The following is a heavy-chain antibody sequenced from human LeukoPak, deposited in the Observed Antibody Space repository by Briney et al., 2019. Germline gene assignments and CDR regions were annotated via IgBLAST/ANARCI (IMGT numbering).Heavy chain of an antibody. CDR1: GGSISSYY. CDR3: ARGRYSSGWPKLGYYFDY. J-gene: IGHJ4*02. CDR2: IYYSGST. Sequence: SETLSLTCTVSGGSISSYYWSWIRQPPGKGLEWVGYIYYSGSTNYNPSLKSRVTISVDTSKNQFSLNLGSVTAADTAVYYCARGRYSSGWPKLGYYFDYSGQGTLVTVSS. D-gene: IGHD6-19*01. V-gene: IGHV4-59*01.